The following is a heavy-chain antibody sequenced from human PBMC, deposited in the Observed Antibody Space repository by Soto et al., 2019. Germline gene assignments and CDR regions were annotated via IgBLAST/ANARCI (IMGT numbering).Heavy chain of an antibody. D-gene: IGHD5-18*01. CDR2: IYTNGDI. J-gene: IGHJ4*02. CDR1: GASMSSYY. CDR3: ASTARVFAY. V-gene: IGHV4-59*01. Sequence: SETLSLTCTVSGASMSSYYWSWIRQPPGKGLECIGYIYTNGDINYSPPLKSRATISLDTSKNQFSLNLRSVTAADTAVYYCASTARVFAYWGQGTLVTVSS.